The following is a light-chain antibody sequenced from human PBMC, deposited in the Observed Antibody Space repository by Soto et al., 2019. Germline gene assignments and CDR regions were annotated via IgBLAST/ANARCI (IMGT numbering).Light chain of an antibody. V-gene: IGLV2-14*01. CDR2: DVS. CDR3: SSYTSSSGV. Sequence: QSVLNKPGSVYGCPGRWIPLTKNGTSSDVGGYNYVSWYQQHPGKAPKLMIYDVSNRPSGVSNRFSGSKSGNTASLTISGLQAEDEADYYCSSYTSSSGVFGGGTQLTV. CDR1: SSDVGGYNY. J-gene: IGLJ2*01.